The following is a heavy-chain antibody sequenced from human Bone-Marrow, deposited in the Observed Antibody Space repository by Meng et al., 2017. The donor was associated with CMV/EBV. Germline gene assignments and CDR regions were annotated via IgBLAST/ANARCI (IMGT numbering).Heavy chain of an antibody. D-gene: IGHD2-2*01. CDR3: ARDACSSTSCYSQNNWFDP. CDR1: GFTFSSYS. Sequence: GESLKISCAASGFTFSSYSIHWVRQAPGKGLEWVAVISFDGSNKNYADSVRGRFTISRDNSKNTLHLQMSSLRAEDTAAYYCARDACSSTSCYSQNNWFDPWGQGTLVTVSS. V-gene: IGHV3-30*15. CDR2: ISFDGSNK. J-gene: IGHJ5*02.